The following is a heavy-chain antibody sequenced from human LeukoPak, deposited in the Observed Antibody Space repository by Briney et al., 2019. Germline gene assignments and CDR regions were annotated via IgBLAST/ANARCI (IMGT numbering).Heavy chain of an antibody. J-gene: IGHJ4*02. CDR3: ARDYYDSSGYYSLETWYYFDY. CDR1: GYTFTGYY. CDR2: INPNSGGT. D-gene: IGHD3-22*01. V-gene: IGHV1-2*02. Sequence: ASVKVPCKASGYTFTGYYMHWVRQAPGQGLEWMGWINPNSGGTNYAQKFQGRVTMTRDTSISTAYMELSRLRSDDTAVYYCARDYYDSSGYYSLETWYYFDYWGQGTLVTVSS.